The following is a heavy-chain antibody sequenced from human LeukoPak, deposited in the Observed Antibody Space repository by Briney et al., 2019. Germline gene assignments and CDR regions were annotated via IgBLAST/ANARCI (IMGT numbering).Heavy chain of an antibody. CDR2: INHSGST. V-gene: IGHV4-34*01. CDR1: GGSFSGYY. CDR3: ARFSSGWYSPFFDY. D-gene: IGHD6-19*01. Sequence: KTSETLSLTCAVYGGSFSGYYWSWIRQPPGKGLEWIGEINHSGSTNYNPSLKSRVTISVDTSKNQFSLKLSSVTAADTAVYYCARFSSGWYSPFFDYWGQGTLVTVSS. J-gene: IGHJ4*02.